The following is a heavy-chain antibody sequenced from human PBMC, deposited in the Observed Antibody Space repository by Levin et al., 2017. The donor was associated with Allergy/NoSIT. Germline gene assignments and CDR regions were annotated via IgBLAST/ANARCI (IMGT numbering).Heavy chain of an antibody. J-gene: IGHJ4*02. Sequence: MTSETLSLTCTVSGGSMTNVYWSWVRQAAGTGLEWIGRIALSGGTDYNASFKSRVTMSLDKSKNQFSLHMTPVAASDTAVYYCAREGAGWELARPFDIWGQGLLVTVS. CDR3: AREGAGWELARPFDI. D-gene: IGHD6-19*01. CDR2: IALSGGT. CDR1: GGSMTNVY. V-gene: IGHV4-4*07.